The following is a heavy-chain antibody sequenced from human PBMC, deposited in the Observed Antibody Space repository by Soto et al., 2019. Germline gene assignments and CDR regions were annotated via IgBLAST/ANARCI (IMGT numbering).Heavy chain of an antibody. D-gene: IGHD4-17*01. CDR1: GFTFSGYA. Sequence: QVQLVESGGGVVQPGRSLRLSCAASGFTFSGYAMHWVRQAPGKGLEWVAVISYDGSNKYYADSVKGRFTISRDNSKNTLYLQMSSLRAEKTAVYYGATKGGRPMVTNYYYYGMDVWGQGTTVTVSS. V-gene: IGHV3-30-3*01. CDR2: ISYDGSNK. CDR3: ATKGGRPMVTNYYYYGMDV. J-gene: IGHJ6*02.